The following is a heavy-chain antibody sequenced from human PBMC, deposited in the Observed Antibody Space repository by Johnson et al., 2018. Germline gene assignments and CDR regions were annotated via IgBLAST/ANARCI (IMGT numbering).Heavy chain of an antibody. J-gene: IGHJ3*02. CDR3: ARDALTGVAVALDAFDI. Sequence: VQLVQSGGGLVKPGGSLRLSCAASGFTFSGYSMIWVRQAPGKVLEWVSSISSSSRYIYYADSVKGRFTISRDNAKNSVYVQMNSLRAEDTAVYYCARDALTGVAVALDAFDIWGQGTTVTVSS. CDR1: GFTFSGYS. D-gene: IGHD6-19*01. CDR2: ISSSSRYI. V-gene: IGHV3-21*01.